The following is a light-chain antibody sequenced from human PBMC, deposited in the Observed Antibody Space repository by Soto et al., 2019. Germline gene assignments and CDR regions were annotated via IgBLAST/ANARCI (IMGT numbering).Light chain of an antibody. CDR2: GAS. V-gene: IGKV3-20*01. CDR1: QSVSRSY. CDR3: RLSRIPGT. J-gene: IGKJ3*01. Sequence: IVLTQSPGTLSLSAGERATLSCRASQSVSRSYLAWYQQKPGQAPRLLIYGASNRATGIPDRFSGIGSGTDFTLAISRLEPEGIAVGSYRLSRIPGTFGPGTKVDIK.